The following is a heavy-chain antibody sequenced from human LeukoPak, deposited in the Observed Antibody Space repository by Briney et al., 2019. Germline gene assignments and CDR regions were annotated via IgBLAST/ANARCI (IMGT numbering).Heavy chain of an antibody. Sequence: SETLSLTCAVYGGSFSGYYWSWIRQPPGKGLEWIGYIYYSGSTNYNPSLKSRVTISVDTSKNQFSLKLSSVTAADTAVYYCARGDYDILTGYYSLYYYYMDVWGKGTTVTVSS. D-gene: IGHD3-9*01. CDR2: IYYSGST. J-gene: IGHJ6*03. CDR3: ARGDYDILTGYYSLYYYYMDV. V-gene: IGHV4-59*01. CDR1: GGSFSGYY.